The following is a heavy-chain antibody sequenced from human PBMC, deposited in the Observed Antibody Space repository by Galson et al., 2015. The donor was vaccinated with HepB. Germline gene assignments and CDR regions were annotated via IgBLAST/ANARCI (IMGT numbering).Heavy chain of an antibody. J-gene: IGHJ4*02. CDR2: ISYDGSNK. CDR3: ARDLSGLADLDY. Sequence: SLRLSCAASGFTFSSYAMHWVRQAPGKGLEWVAVISYDGSNKYYADSVKGRFTISRDNSKNTLYLQMNSLRAEDTAVYYCARDLSGLADLDYWGQGTLVTVSS. D-gene: IGHD6-19*01. CDR1: GFTFSSYA. V-gene: IGHV3-30*04.